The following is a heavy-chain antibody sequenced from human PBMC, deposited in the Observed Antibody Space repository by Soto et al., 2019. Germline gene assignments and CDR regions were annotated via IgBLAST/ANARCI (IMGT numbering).Heavy chain of an antibody. D-gene: IGHD3-22*01. V-gene: IGHV4-34*01. Sequence: SETLSLTCAVYGGSFSGYYWSWIRQPPGKGLEWIGEINHSGSTDYNPSLKSRVTISVDTSKNQFSLKLSSVTAADTAVYYCAIARLDYXDSSGPFDYWGQGTLVTVSS. CDR1: GGSFSGYY. J-gene: IGHJ4*02. CDR3: AIARLDYXDSSGPFDY. CDR2: INHSGST.